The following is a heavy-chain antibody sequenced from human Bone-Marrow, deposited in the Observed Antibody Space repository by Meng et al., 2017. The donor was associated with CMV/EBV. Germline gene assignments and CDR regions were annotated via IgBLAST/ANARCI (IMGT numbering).Heavy chain of an antibody. CDR3: ASKTLGYCSVTRCDAFDI. Sequence: ASVKVSCKASGYTFTSYAMHWVRQAPGQRLEWMGWSNAGNGNTKYSQEFQGRATITRDTSASTAYMELSSLRSEDTAVYYCASKTLGYCSVTRCDAFDIWGQGTMVTVSS. CDR2: SNAGNGNT. J-gene: IGHJ3*02. V-gene: IGHV1-3*02. D-gene: IGHD2-2*01. CDR1: GYTFTSYA.